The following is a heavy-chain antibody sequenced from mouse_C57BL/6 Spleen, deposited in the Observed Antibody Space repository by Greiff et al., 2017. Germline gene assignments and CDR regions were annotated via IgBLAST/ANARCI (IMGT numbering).Heavy chain of an antibody. CDR2: IYPRSGNT. CDR1: GYTFTSYG. V-gene: IGHV1-81*01. CDR3: ARSGDYGPFAY. D-gene: IGHD2-4*01. Sequence: VQLQESGAELARPGASVKLSCKASGYTFTSYGISWVKQRTGQGLEWIGEIYPRSGNTYYNEKFKGKATLTADKSSSTAYMELRSLTSEDSAVYFCARSGDYGPFAYWGQGTLVTVSA. J-gene: IGHJ3*01.